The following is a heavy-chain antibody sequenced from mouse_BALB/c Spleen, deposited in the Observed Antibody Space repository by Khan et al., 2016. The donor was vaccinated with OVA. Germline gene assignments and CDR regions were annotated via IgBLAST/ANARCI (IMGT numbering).Heavy chain of an antibody. V-gene: IGHV5-6*01. CDR2: ISTGGHYT. D-gene: IGHD1-1*01. CDR1: GFTFSTYG. Sequence: EVELVESGVDVVKPGGSLKLSCAASGFTFSTYGMSWVRQTPDKRLEWVATISTGGHYTYYPDTVKGRFTISRDNAKNTLYLQMSSLKSEDTAMFYCARLAYYYDSEGFAYWGQGTLVTVSA. CDR3: ARLAYYYDSEGFAY. J-gene: IGHJ3*01.